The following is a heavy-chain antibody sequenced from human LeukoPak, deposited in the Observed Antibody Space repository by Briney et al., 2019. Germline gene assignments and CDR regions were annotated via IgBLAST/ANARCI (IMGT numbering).Heavy chain of an antibody. V-gene: IGHV1-46*01. D-gene: IGHD5-24*01. CDR1: GYTFTKYY. Sequence: ALVSLSCKASGYTFTKYYIHWVRQAPGQGLEWMGLINPGGDNTDYAQNFQGRVTMTRDTSTSTVYMGLSSLRSEDTAVYYCARIRDGYNDAYDIWGQGTMVTVSS. CDR2: INPGGDNT. CDR3: ARIRDGYNDAYDI. J-gene: IGHJ3*02.